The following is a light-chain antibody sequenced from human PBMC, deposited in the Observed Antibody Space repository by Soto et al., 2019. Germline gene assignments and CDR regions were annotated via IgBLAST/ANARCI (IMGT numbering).Light chain of an antibody. CDR1: QSVSSY. CDR2: DAS. Sequence: EIVLTQSPATLSLSPGERATLSCRASQSVSSYLAWYQQKPGQAPRLLIYDASNRATRIPASFSGGGSETDFTLTISSLEPEDFAVYYCQQRFNWPRFTFGQGTKLEIK. V-gene: IGKV3-11*01. J-gene: IGKJ2*01. CDR3: QQRFNWPRFT.